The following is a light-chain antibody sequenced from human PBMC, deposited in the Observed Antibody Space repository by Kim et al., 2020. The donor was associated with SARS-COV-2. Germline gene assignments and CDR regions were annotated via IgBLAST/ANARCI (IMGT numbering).Light chain of an antibody. V-gene: IGLV1-44*01. CDR2: SDN. J-gene: IGLJ2*01. CDR1: RSNIGTNT. CDR3: AAWDDSLNAVV. Sequence: GQRVTISCSGSRSNIGTNTVNWYQHPPGTAPKLLIYSDNERPSGVPDRFSGSKSGTSASLAISGLRSEDEADYYCAAWDDSLNAVVFGGGTQLTVL.